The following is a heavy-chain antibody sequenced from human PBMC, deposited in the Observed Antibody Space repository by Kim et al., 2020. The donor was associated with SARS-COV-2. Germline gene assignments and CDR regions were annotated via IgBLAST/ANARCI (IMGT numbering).Heavy chain of an antibody. Sequence: TNYNPSLKSRVTISVDTSNNQFSLKLSSVTAADTAVYYCASGYSGYALGYWGQGTLVTVSS. J-gene: IGHJ4*02. V-gene: IGHV4-34*01. CDR3: ASGYSGYALGY. D-gene: IGHD5-12*01. CDR2: T.